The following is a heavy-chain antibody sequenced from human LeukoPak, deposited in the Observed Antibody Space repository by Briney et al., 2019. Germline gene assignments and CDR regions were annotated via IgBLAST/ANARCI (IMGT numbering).Heavy chain of an antibody. D-gene: IGHD2-2*01. J-gene: IGHJ4*02. CDR2: INPSGGST. CDR3: ATYERGAQLV. Sequence: ASVKVSCKASGYTFTSYYMHWVRQAPGQGLEWMGIINPSGGSTSYAQKFQERVTITRDMSTSTAYMELSSLRSEDTAVYYCATYERGAQLVWGQGTLVTVSS. V-gene: IGHV1-46*01. CDR1: GYTFTSYY.